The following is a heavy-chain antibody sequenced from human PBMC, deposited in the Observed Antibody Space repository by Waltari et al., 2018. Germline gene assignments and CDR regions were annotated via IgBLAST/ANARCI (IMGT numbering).Heavy chain of an antibody. CDR1: VFPFSSYA. V-gene: IGHV3-23*01. J-gene: IGHJ6*03. CDR3: AKDRVAARAGYYYYYYMDV. CDR2: ISGSGGST. Sequence: EVQLLESGGGLVQPGGSLRLSCAASVFPFSSYAMSWVRQAPGQGLEWVSAISGSGGSTYYADSVKGRFTISRDNSKNTLYLQMNSLRAEDTAVYYCAKDRVAARAGYYYYYYMDVWGKGTTVTVSS. D-gene: IGHD2-15*01.